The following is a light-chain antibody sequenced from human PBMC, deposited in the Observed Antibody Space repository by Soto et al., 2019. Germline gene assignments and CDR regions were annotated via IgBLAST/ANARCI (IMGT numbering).Light chain of an antibody. V-gene: IGLV3-21*02. CDR3: QVWDDNSDHHV. Sequence: SYALTQTSSVSVAPGQTARISCGGNNIGGKSVHWYQQKPGQAPVVVVYDDSDRPSGIPERFSGSNSGNTATLTISRVEAGDEADYHCQVWDDNSDHHVFGTGTKVTAL. CDR2: DDS. CDR1: NIGGKS. J-gene: IGLJ1*01.